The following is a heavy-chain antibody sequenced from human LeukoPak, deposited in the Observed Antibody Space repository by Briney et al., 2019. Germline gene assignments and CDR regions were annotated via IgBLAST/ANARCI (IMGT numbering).Heavy chain of an antibody. CDR3: ARDVYGSGSYPGGFDP. J-gene: IGHJ5*02. V-gene: IGHV3-30*04. D-gene: IGHD3-10*01. Sequence: GRSLRLSCAASGFTFSSYAMHWVRQAPGKGLEWVAVISYDGSNKYYADSVKGRFTISRGNSKNTLYLQMNSLRAEDTAVYYCARDVYGSGSYPGGFDPWGQGTLVTVSS. CDR1: GFTFSSYA. CDR2: ISYDGSNK.